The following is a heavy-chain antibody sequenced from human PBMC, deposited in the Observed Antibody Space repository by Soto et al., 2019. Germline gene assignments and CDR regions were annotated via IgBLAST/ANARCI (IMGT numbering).Heavy chain of an antibody. CDR3: ARASSRRLWLPSYFDY. Sequence: GGSLRLSCAASGFTFSSYAMHWVRQAPGKGLEWVAVISYDGSNKYYADSVKGRFTISRDNSKNTLYLQMNSLRAEDTAVYYCARASSRRLWLPSYFDYWGQGTLVTVSS. D-gene: IGHD5-18*01. J-gene: IGHJ4*02. V-gene: IGHV3-30-3*01. CDR1: GFTFSSYA. CDR2: ISYDGSNK.